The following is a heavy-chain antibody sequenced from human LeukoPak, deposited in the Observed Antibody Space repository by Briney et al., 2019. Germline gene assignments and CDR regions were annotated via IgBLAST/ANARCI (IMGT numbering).Heavy chain of an antibody. CDR2: IYDSGST. J-gene: IGHJ4*02. CDR3: ARHVGYDGSGSYLNYFDY. D-gene: IGHD3-10*01. V-gene: IGHV4-59*08. CDR1: GGSMTNLY. Sequence: SETLSLTCSVSGGSMTNLYWTWIRQPPGKGLEWIGDIYDSGSTRYNTSLESRVTISVDTSKNQFSLKLSSVTAADTAVYYCARHVGYDGSGSYLNYFDYWGQGTLVPVSS.